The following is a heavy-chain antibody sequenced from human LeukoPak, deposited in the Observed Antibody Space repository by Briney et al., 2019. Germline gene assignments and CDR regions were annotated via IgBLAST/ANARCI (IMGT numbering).Heavy chain of an antibody. V-gene: IGHV3-15*01. D-gene: IGHD3-10*01. CDR3: TTDRGLTMIRGLPFDY. J-gene: IGHJ4*02. CDR2: IKSKTDGGTA. Sequence: PGGSLRLSCAASGFTFRNAWMSWVRQAPGKGLEWVGLIKSKTDGGTADYAAPVKGRFTISRDDSQNTLYLQMNSLKTEDTALYYCTTDRGLTMIRGLPFDYWGQGTLVTVSS. CDR1: GFTFRNAW.